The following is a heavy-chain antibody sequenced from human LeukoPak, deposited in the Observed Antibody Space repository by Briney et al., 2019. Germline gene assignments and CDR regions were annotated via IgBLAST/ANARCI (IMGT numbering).Heavy chain of an antibody. Sequence: AGGSLRLSCVASGFTFNSDSMNWVRQAPGKGLEWVSSITGSSSYIYYADSVRGRFTISRDNANKSLYLQMNSLRAEDTAVYFCARSSGYTFYFDYWGQGALVTVSS. V-gene: IGHV3-21*01. CDR3: ARSSGYTFYFDY. CDR2: ITGSSSYI. J-gene: IGHJ4*02. CDR1: GFTFNSDS. D-gene: IGHD5-18*01.